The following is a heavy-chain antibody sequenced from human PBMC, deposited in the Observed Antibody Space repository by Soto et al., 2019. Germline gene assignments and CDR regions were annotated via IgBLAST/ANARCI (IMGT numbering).Heavy chain of an antibody. J-gene: IGHJ2*01. Sequence: EVLLLESGGGLARPGGSLRLSCVASGFTFSDYAMTWVRQAPGKGLELVATISATGGNIEYTDSLKGRFTISRDNSKNTLYLQLNGLTSDDTAVHYCAKVAGGLGYFDLWGRGTLVTVSS. CDR1: GFTFSDYA. CDR2: ISATGGNI. V-gene: IGHV3-23*01. D-gene: IGHD3-16*01. CDR3: AKVAGGLGYFDL.